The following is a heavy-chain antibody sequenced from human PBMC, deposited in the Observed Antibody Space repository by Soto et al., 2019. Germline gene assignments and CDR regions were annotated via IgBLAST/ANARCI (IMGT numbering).Heavy chain of an antibody. D-gene: IGHD3-16*01. CDR1: GGSISSSSYY. V-gene: IGHV4-39*01. CDR3: ARFHQGGDQVDY. Sequence: QLQLQESGPGLVKPSETLSLTCTVSGGSISSSSYYWGWIRQPPGKGLEWIGSIYYSGSTYYNPSIKSRVTISVDTPKNQFALKRSFVTAEDTAVYYCARFHQGGDQVDYWGQGTLVTVSS. J-gene: IGHJ4*02. CDR2: IYYSGST.